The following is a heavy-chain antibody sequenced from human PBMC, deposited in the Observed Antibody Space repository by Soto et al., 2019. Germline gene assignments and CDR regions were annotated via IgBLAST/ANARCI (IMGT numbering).Heavy chain of an antibody. CDR2: IWYDGSNK. J-gene: IGHJ4*02. V-gene: IGHV3-33*01. Sequence: PGGSLRLSCAASGFTFSSYGMHWVRQAPGKGLEWVAVIWYDGSNKYYADSVKGRFTISRDNSKNTLYLQMNSLRAEDTAVYYCARDADYYDSSGYYSGYFDYWGQGTLVTVSS. CDR1: GFTFSSYG. D-gene: IGHD3-22*01. CDR3: ARDADYYDSSGYYSGYFDY.